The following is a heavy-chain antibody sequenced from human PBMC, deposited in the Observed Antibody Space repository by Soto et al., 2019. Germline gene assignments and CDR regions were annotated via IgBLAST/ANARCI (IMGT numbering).Heavy chain of an antibody. CDR1: GFTFSRYG. Sequence: GGSLRLSCAASGFTFSRYGIHWVRQAPGKGLEWVAVISYDGSQKYYADSVKGRFAISRDNSKNTLHLQMNSLRAEDTAVYYCAKVPGPDDAFDIWGQGTMVTVSS. CDR2: ISYDGSQK. V-gene: IGHV3-30*18. CDR3: AKVPGPDDAFDI. J-gene: IGHJ3*02.